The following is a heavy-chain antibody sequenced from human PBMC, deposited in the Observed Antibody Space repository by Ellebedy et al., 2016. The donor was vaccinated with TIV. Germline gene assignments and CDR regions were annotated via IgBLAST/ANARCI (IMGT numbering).Heavy chain of an antibody. J-gene: IGHJ4*02. CDR3: ARGYYYGSGGYWVPIDY. D-gene: IGHD3-10*01. CDR2: INTGNRNT. V-gene: IGHV1-3*04. Sequence: AASVKVSCKASGYTFTSYAIHWVRQAPGHRLEWMGWINTGNRNTKYSQKFQGRVTITRDTSASTAYMELRSLRSEDTAVYYCARGYYYGSGGYWVPIDYWGQGTLVTVSS. CDR1: GYTFTSYA.